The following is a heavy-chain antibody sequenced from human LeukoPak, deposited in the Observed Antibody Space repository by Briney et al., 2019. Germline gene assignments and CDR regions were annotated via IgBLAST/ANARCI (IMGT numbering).Heavy chain of an antibody. CDR1: GFTFSSYA. D-gene: IGHD6-13*01. V-gene: IGHV3-23*01. J-gene: IGHJ4*02. Sequence: PGGSLRLSCAASGFTFSSYAMGWVRQAPGKGLEWVSAISGSGGSTYYADSVKGRFTISRDNSKNTLYLQMNSLRAEDTAVYYCAKVSGIAAAGTLGYWGQGTLVTVSS. CDR2: ISGSGGST. CDR3: AKVSGIAAAGTLGY.